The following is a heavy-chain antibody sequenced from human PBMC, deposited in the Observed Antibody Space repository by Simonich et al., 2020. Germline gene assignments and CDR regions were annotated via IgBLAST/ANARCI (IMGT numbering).Heavy chain of an antibody. CDR1: GYSISSGYY. Sequence: QVQLQESGPGLVKPSETLSLTCAVSGYSISSGYYWGWIRQPPGKGLEWIGSIDHSGSTYDNPSLKSRVTISVDTSKNQFSLKLSSVTAADTAVYYCARVDNWNYFDYWGQGTLVTVSS. CDR3: ARVDNWNYFDY. J-gene: IGHJ4*02. D-gene: IGHD1-20*01. V-gene: IGHV4-38-2*01. CDR2: IDHSGST.